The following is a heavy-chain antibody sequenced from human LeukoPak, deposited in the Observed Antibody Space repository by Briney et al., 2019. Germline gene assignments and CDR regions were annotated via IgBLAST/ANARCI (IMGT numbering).Heavy chain of an antibody. CDR2: ISWDGGST. D-gene: IGHD3-3*01. CDR3: ARDRNTDFWSGYYTNYFDY. Sequence: GGSLRLSCAASGFTFDDYAMHWVRQPPGKGLEWVSLISWDGGSTYYADSVKGRFTISRDNAKNSLYLQMDSLRAEDTAVYYCARDRNTDFWSGYYTNYFDYWGQGTLVTVSS. V-gene: IGHV3-43D*03. J-gene: IGHJ4*02. CDR1: GFTFDDYA.